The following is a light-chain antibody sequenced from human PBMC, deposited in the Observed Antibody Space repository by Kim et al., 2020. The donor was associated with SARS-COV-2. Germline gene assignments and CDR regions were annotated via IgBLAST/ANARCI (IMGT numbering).Light chain of an antibody. CDR1: RLRSYY. V-gene: IGLV3-19*01. Sequence: ALGQTVRITCQGDRLRSYYASWYQQKPGQAPVLVIYGKSNRPSGIPDRFSGSSSGNTASLTITGAQAEDEADYYCNSRDSSGNHWVFGGGTKLTVL. CDR2: GKS. CDR3: NSRDSSGNHWV. J-gene: IGLJ3*02.